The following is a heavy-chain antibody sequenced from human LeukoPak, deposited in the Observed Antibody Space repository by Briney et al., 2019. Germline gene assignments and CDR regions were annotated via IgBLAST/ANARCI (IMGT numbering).Heavy chain of an antibody. V-gene: IGHV4-59*08. CDR3: ARVRAYDSHDY. CDR1: GGSISSYY. J-gene: IGHJ4*02. CDR2: IYYSGST. D-gene: IGHD3-22*01. Sequence: TPSETLSLTCTVSGGSISSYYWSWIRQPPGKGLEWIGYIYYSGSTYYNPSLKSRVTISVDTSKNQFSLKLSSVTAADTAVYYCARVRAYDSHDYWGQGTQVTVSS.